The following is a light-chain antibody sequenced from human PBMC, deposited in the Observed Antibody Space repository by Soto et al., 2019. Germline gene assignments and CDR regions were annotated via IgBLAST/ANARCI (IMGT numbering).Light chain of an antibody. Sequence: DIQLTQSPSFLSASVGTRVTITCRASQGISSYLVWYQQKPGKAPKLLIYAATTLQSGVPSRFSGSESGTEFTLTISSLQPEDFATYYCQRLNTYPLTFGGGTRVEIK. CDR1: QGISSY. J-gene: IGKJ4*01. CDR3: QRLNTYPLT. V-gene: IGKV1-9*01. CDR2: AAT.